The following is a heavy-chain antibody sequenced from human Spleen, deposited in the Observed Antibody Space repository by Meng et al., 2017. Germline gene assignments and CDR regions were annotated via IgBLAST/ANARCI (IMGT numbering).Heavy chain of an antibody. CDR3: ASGDCGGNWGY. D-gene: IGHD4-23*01. CDR1: GYTFTSKD. V-gene: IGHV1-8*01. CDR2: MNPENGDT. J-gene: IGHJ4*02. Sequence: QVQLVQSGAEVKKPGASVKVSCKASGYTFTSKDINWLRQATGQGLEWMGWMNPENGDTGFAQEFQGRVSLTRNTSISTAYMELSSLRSEDTAVYYCASGDCGGNWGYWGQGTLVTVSS.